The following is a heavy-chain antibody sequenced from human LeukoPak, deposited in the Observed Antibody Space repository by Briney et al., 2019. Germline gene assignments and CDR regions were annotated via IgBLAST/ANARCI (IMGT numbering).Heavy chain of an antibody. V-gene: IGHV3-23*01. CDR3: AKASLYGPGAYYYYGMDV. CDR2: ISGSGGST. D-gene: IGHD3-10*01. Sequence: GGSLRLSCAASGFTFSSYAMSWVRQAPGKGLEWVSAISGSGGSTYYADSVKGRFTISRDNSKNTLYLQMNSLRAEDTAVYYCAKASLYGPGAYYYYGMDVWGQGTTVTVSS. CDR1: GFTFSSYA. J-gene: IGHJ6*02.